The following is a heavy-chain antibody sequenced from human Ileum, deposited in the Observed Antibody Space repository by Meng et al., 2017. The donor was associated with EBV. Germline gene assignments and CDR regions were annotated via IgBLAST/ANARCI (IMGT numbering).Heavy chain of an antibody. J-gene: IGHJ4*02. CDR2: IQHSGST. Sequence: ESDSGPMKPSQTLSRTWAWVGGSISRGGHSWSWIRQPPGKGLEWIGDIQHSGSTYYNPSLKSRVTISVDRSRNQFSLKLSSVTAADTAVYYCARAHPVVYFFDYWGQGALVTVSS. D-gene: IGHD4-23*01. CDR3: ARAHPVVYFFDY. V-gene: IGHV4-30-2*01. CDR1: GGSISRGGHS.